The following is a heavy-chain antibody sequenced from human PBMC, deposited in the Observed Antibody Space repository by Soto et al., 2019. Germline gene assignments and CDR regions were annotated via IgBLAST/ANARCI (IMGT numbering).Heavy chain of an antibody. D-gene: IGHD5-12*01. Sequence: QVQLVQSGAEVKRPGASVKVSCRASGYTFVDYALHWVRQAPGQGLEWVGWLKPNTGHIKYSHKFEDRVSITRDTATSTAYMELRGLRSEDTAVYFCSREAIVAENWFDPWCQGTLVTVSS. CDR1: GYTFVDYA. CDR3: SREAIVAENWFDP. V-gene: IGHV1-3*01. CDR2: LKPNTGHI. J-gene: IGHJ5*02.